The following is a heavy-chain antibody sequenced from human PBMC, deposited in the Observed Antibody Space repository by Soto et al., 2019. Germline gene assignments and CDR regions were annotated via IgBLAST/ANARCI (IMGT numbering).Heavy chain of an antibody. CDR1: GFTFSSYW. CDR3: ARGDYYDSSGPFSEAFDI. J-gene: IGHJ3*02. CDR2: IKQDGSQK. V-gene: IGHV3-7*04. D-gene: IGHD3-22*01. Sequence: GGSLRLSCAASGFTFSSYWMSWVRQAPGKGLEWVANIKQDGSQKWYVDSVKGRFTISRDNAQNSLYLQMNSLRAEDTAVYYCARGDYYDSSGPFSEAFDIWGQGTMVTVSS.